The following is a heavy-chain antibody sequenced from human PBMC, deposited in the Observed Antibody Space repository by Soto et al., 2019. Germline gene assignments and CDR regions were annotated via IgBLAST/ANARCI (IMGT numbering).Heavy chain of an antibody. D-gene: IGHD6-13*01. Sequence: PSETLSLTCAVYGGSFSGYYWSWIRQPPGKGLEWIGEINHSGSTNYNPSLKSRVTISVDTSKNQFSLKLSSVTAADTAVYYCARGIGIEAAAGLNWFDPWGQGTLVTVSS. CDR1: GGSFSGYY. V-gene: IGHV4-34*01. CDR2: INHSGST. CDR3: ARGIGIEAAAGLNWFDP. J-gene: IGHJ5*02.